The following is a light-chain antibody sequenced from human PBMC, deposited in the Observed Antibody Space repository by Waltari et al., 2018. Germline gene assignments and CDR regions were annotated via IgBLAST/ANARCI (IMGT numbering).Light chain of an antibody. CDR2: EVS. CDR3: CSYAGSRDFWV. J-gene: IGLJ3*02. CDR1: SSDVGGYDL. Sequence: QTDLTQPASVSGSPGQSITISCTGTSSDVGGYDLVSWYQQHPGKAPKLIIHEVSERPSGLSNRFSGSKSGNTASLTISGLQAEDEAAYYCCSYAGSRDFWVFGGGTKLTVL. V-gene: IGLV2-23*02.